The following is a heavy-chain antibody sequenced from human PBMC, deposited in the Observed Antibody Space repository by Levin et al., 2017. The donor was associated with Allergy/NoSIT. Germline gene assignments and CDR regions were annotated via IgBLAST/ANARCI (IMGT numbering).Heavy chain of an antibody. J-gene: IGHJ6*03. CDR3: ARVGYSSSSRDYYYYYYMDV. Sequence: LSLTCAASGFTFSSYDMHWVRQATGKGLEWVSAIGTAGDTYYPGSVKGRFTISRENAKNSLYLQMNSLRAGDTAVYYCARVGYSSSSRDYYYYYYMDVWGKGTTVTVSS. V-gene: IGHV3-13*01. CDR2: IGTAGDT. CDR1: GFTFSSYD. D-gene: IGHD6-6*01.